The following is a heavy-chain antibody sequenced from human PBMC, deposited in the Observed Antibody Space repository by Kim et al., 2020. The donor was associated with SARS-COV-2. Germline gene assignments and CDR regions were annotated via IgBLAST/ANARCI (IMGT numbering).Heavy chain of an antibody. D-gene: IGHD3-10*01. J-gene: IGHJ6*02. CDR2: ISYDGSNK. CDR1: GFTFSSYA. CDR3: AREGARYYYGSGSYYNTPRYYYGMDV. V-gene: IGHV3-30-3*01. Sequence: GGSLRLSCAASGFTFSSYAMHWVRQAPGKGLEWVAVISYDGSNKYYADSVKGRFTISRDNSKNTLYLQMNSLRAEDTAVFYCAREGARYYYGSGSYYNTPRYYYGMDVWGQGTTVTVSS.